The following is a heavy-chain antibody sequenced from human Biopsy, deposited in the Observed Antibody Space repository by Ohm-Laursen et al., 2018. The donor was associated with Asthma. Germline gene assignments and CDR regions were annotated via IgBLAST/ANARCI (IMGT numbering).Heavy chain of an antibody. CDR3: ARCQVGYSSGWSLLLKKIYYSGMDV. V-gene: IGHV1-69*01. J-gene: IGHJ6*02. Sequence: GSSVKVSCKVPGGTFSNFAISWVRQAPGQGLEWLGGIMTVFGTTNYAQKFQGRVTITADESTSTAYMEVTSLRSEDTGIYYCARCQVGYSSGWSLLLKKIYYSGMDVWGQGTAVTVSS. CDR1: GGTFSNFA. D-gene: IGHD6-19*01. CDR2: IMTVFGTT.